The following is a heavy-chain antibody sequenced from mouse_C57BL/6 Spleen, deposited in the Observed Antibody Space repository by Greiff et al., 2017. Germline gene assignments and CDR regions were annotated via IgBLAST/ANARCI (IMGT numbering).Heavy chain of an antibody. CDR3: ARHEEGGLGNYGSYYAMDY. CDR2: FYPGSGSI. D-gene: IGHD2-1*01. J-gene: IGHJ4*01. CDR1: GYTFTEYT. Sequence: QVQLQQSGAELVKPGASVKLSCKASGYTFTEYTIHWVKQRSGQGLEWIGWFYPGSGSIKYNEKFKDKATLTADKSSSTVYMELSRLTSEDSAVXFCARHEEGGLGNYGSYYAMDYWGQGTSVTVSS. V-gene: IGHV1-62-2*01.